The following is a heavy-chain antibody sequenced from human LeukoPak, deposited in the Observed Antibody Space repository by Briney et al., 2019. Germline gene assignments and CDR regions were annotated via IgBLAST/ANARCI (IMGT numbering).Heavy chain of an antibody. CDR2: INPNSGGT. J-gene: IGHJ4*02. Sequence: ASVKVSCKASGYTFTGYYMHWVRQAPGQGLEWMGWINPNSGGTNYAQKFQGRVTMTRDTSISTAYMELSRLRSDDTAVYYCAKDLLPPTGLRGLFDYWGQGTLVTVSS. CDR3: AKDLLPPTGLRGLFDY. CDR1: GYTFTGYY. V-gene: IGHV1-2*02. D-gene: IGHD4-17*01.